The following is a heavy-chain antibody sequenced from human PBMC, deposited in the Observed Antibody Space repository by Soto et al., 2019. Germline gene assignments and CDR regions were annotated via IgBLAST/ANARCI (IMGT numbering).Heavy chain of an antibody. CDR3: GGGSGPRGRPY. J-gene: IGHJ4*02. Sequence: GGSLRLSCAASGFIFNNYWMHWVRQAPGKGLVWVARINGDGTTTYVDSVKGRFTISSDNAKNMVYLQMNSLSAEDTAMYYCGGGSGPRGRPYWGQGISVTVSS. CDR2: INGDGTT. CDR1: GFIFNNYW. D-gene: IGHD6-25*01. V-gene: IGHV3-74*01.